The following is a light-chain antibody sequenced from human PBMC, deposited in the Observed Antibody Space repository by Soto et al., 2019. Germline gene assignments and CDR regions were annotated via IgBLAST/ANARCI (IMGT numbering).Light chain of an antibody. CDR3: HQYHNFPRT. CDR2: KAS. Sequence: DIQLTQSPSTLSASVGDRVTITCRASQSINGWLAWYQQKPGQAPNRLIYKASTLESGVPSRFSGSGSGTEFTLTVSSLQPDDFATYYCHQYHNFPRTFGQGTKVDI. CDR1: QSINGW. J-gene: IGKJ1*01. V-gene: IGKV1-5*03.